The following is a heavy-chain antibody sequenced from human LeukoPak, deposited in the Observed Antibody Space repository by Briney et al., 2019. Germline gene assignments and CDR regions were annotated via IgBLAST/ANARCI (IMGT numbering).Heavy chain of an antibody. CDR3: ARVRLGHSAFDI. V-gene: IGHV4-34*01. CDR2: INHSGST. Sequence: SETLSLTCAVYGGSFSGYYWSWLRQPPGKGLEWIGEINHSGSTNYNPSLTSRVTISVDTSKNQLSLKLSSVTAADTAVYYCARVRLGHSAFDIWGQGTMVTVSS. CDR1: GGSFSGYY. J-gene: IGHJ3*02. D-gene: IGHD3-9*01.